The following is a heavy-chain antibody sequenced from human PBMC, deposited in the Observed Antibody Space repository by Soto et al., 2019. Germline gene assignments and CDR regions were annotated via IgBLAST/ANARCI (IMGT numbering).Heavy chain of an antibody. Sequence: QVQLQESGPGLVKPSETLSLTCTVSGGSIGSYYWSWIRQPPGKGLEWIGYIDYTGSTNYNPSLKRRVTISLDTSKNQSSLKLSSVTTADTAIHYCAGESGIAPAGNDNRFDPWGQGTLVTVSS. CDR1: GGSIGSYY. CDR3: AGESGIAPAGNDNRFDP. D-gene: IGHD6-13*01. V-gene: IGHV4-59*01. J-gene: IGHJ5*02. CDR2: IDYTGST.